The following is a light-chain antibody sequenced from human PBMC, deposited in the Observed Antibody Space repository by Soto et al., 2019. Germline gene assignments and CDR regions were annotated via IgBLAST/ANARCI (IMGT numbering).Light chain of an antibody. J-gene: IGLJ2*01. V-gene: IGLV1-47*01. CDR2: RNN. Sequence: QSVLTQPPSASGTPGQRVTISCSGSSSNIGSNYVYWYQQLPGTAPKLLIYRNNQRPSGVPDRFSGSKSGTSASLAISGLRSAEEAVYYCAAGDDSLSGAVFGGGTKVTVL. CDR3: AAGDDSLSGAV. CDR1: SSNIGSNY.